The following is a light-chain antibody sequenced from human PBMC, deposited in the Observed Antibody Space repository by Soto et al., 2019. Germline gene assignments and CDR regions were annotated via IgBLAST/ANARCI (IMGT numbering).Light chain of an antibody. J-gene: IGKJ2*01. Sequence: EIVLTQSPGTLSLSPGERATLSCRASQSVSSSYLAWYQQKPGQAPRLLIYGASSRATGIPDRFRGSGSETDFTITISRLEPEEFSVYYCQQYGSSPLYTFGQGTKLEIK. CDR1: QSVSSSY. V-gene: IGKV3-20*01. CDR3: QQYGSSPLYT. CDR2: GAS.